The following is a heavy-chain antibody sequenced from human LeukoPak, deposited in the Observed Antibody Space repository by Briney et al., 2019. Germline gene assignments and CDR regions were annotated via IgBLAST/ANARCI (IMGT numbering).Heavy chain of an antibody. CDR2: IWYDGSNK. V-gene: IGHV3-33*01. CDR3: ARSDYTGYDFNY. D-gene: IGHD5-12*01. J-gene: IGHJ4*02. Sequence: GGSLRLSCAASGFTFSSYGMHWVRQAPGKGLEWVAVIWYDGSNKYYADSVKGRFTISRDNSKNTLYLQMNSLRAEDTAVYYCARSDYTGYDFNYWGQGTLVTVSS. CDR1: GFTFSSYG.